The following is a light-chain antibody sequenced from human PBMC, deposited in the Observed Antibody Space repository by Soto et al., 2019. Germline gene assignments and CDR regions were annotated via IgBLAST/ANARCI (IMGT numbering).Light chain of an antibody. CDR2: DAS. CDR1: QCVSSY. V-gene: IGKV3-11*01. Sequence: EIVMTQSPAPLSVSPGERATLSCRASQCVSSYLAWYQQRPGQAPRILIYDASNRATGIPARFSGSGSGTDFTLTISRLEPEDFAVYYCQQRSNWPTLGQGTRLEIK. J-gene: IGKJ5*01. CDR3: QQRSNWPT.